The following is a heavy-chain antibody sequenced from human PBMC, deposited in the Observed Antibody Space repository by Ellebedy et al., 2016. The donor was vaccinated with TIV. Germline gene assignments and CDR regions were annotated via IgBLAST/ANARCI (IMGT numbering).Heavy chain of an antibody. J-gene: IGHJ4*02. V-gene: IGHV4-34*01. CDR1: VESFSGFY. D-gene: IGHD3-22*01. Sequence: SETLSLXCAVYVESFSGFYWNWIRQPPGSGLEWVGEINDSGSTKYNPSLKSRVTISADKTKNQFSLKLTSVTAADTAVYYCARGRRHSETSAYYLDYWGQGTLVTVSS. CDR2: INDSGST. CDR3: ARGRRHSETSAYYLDY.